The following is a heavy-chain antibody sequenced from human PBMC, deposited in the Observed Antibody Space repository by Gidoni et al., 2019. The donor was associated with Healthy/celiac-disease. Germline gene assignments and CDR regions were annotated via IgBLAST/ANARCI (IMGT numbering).Heavy chain of an antibody. Sequence: EVQLVESGGGLVQPGRSLRLDWAASGFTFDDYAMHWVRQAPGKGLGWVSGISWNSGSIGYADSVKGRFTISRDNAKNSLYLQMNSLRAEDTALYYCAKGWFGESSVDYWGQGTLVTVSS. CDR2: ISWNSGSI. CDR1: GFTFDDYA. V-gene: IGHV3-9*01. J-gene: IGHJ4*02. D-gene: IGHD3-10*01. CDR3: AKGWFGESSVDY.